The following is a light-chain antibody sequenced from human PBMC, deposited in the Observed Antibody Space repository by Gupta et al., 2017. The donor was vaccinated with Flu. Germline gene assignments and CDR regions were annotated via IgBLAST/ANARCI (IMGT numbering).Light chain of an antibody. CDR1: QTVSRSS. CDR2: GAS. CDR3: QQYGSSPIT. Sequence: VFTHPSGTLSMSPGQRATLSCRASQTVSRSSLAWYQQKPGPAPRLLICGASIRATGIPDRFSGSGSGTDFNFTISRLEPEDFAVYFCQQYGSSPITFGGGTRVEIK. J-gene: IGKJ4*01. V-gene: IGKV3-20*01.